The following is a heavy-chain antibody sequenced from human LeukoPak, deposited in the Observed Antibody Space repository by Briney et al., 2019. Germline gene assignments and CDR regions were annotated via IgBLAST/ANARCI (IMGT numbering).Heavy chain of an antibody. D-gene: IGHD3-10*01. V-gene: IGHV1-69*13. Sequence: ASVKVSCKASGYTFTSYAISWVRQAPGQGLEWMGGIIPIFGTANYAQKFQGRVTITADESTSTAYMELSSLRSEDTAVYYCARDDRRLWFGELFSDYWGQGTLVTVSS. CDR2: IIPIFGTA. J-gene: IGHJ4*02. CDR3: ARDDRRLWFGELFSDY. CDR1: GYTFTSYA.